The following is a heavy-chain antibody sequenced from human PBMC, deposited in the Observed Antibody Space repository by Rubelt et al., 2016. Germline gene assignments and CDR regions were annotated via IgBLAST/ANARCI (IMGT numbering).Heavy chain of an antibody. CDR2: IYYSGST. J-gene: IGHJ4*02. Sequence: GPGLVKPSGTLSLTCAVSGGSISSSSYYWGWIRQPPGKGLEWIGSIYYSGSTYYNPSLKSRVTISVDRSKNQFSLKLSSVTAADTAVYYCARSYDYGWGSYRYINYFDYWGQGTLVTVSS. V-gene: IGHV4-39*07. CDR3: ARSYDYGWGSYRYINYFDY. CDR1: GGSISSSSYY. D-gene: IGHD3-16*02.